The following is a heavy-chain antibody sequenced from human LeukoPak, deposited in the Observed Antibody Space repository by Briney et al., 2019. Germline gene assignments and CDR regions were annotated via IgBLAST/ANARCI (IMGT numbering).Heavy chain of an antibody. CDR3: AKSYMDQITTDAFDI. CDR1: GXTFSSYG. D-gene: IGHD3-10*01. Sequence: PGGSLRLSCAASGXTFSSYGMHWVRQAPGKGLEWVALISYSASNKYYAESVKGRFSISRDNSKNTLYLQMNSLRPEDTAVYYCAKSYMDQITTDAFDIWGQGIMVTVSS. CDR2: ISYSASNK. V-gene: IGHV3-30*18. J-gene: IGHJ3*02.